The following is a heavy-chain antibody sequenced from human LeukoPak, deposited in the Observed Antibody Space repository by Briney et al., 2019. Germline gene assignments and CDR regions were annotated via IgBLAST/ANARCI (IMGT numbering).Heavy chain of an antibody. CDR1: GFTFSNYE. CDR3: ARDGYYHIDY. D-gene: IGHD3-22*01. CDR2: ISSSGYNI. V-gene: IGHV3-48*03. Sequence: GGSLRLSCAASGFTFSNYEMNWVRQAPGKGLEWSSYISSSGYNIYYADSVKGRFTISRDNAKNSLYLQMNSLRAEDTALYYCARDGYYHIDYWGQGALVTVSS. J-gene: IGHJ4*02.